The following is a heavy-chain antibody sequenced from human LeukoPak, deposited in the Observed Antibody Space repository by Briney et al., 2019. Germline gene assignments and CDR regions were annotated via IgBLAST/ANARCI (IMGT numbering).Heavy chain of an antibody. Sequence: ASVKDSCKPPVYTFTSYDINWVRPATGQGLEWMGWMNHNSVNTGYAQKLQGRVTMTRNTSISTAYRQLSSLRSEDTAVYYCARARLRYFDWFSGRARPNWFDPWGQGTLVTVSS. D-gene: IGHD3-9*01. V-gene: IGHV1-8*01. J-gene: IGHJ5*02. CDR2: MNHNSVNT. CDR1: VYTFTSYD. CDR3: ARARLRYFDWFSGRARPNWFDP.